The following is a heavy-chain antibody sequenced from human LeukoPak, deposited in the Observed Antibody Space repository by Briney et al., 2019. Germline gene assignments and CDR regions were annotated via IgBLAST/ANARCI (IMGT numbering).Heavy chain of an antibody. CDR2: IIPILGIA. D-gene: IGHD4-17*01. CDR3: ARVSNGNYLLDY. CDR1: GGTFSSYA. J-gene: IGHJ4*02. Sequence: ASVKVSCKASGGTFSSYAISWVRQAPGQGLEWMGRIIPILGIANYAQKFQGRVTITADKSTSTAYMELSSLRSEDTAVYYCARVSNGNYLLDYWGQGTLVTVSS. V-gene: IGHV1-69*04.